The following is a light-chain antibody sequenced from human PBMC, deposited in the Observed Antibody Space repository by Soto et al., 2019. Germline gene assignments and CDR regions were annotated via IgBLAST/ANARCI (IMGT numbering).Light chain of an antibody. Sequence: EVVLTQSPGPLSLSRGERATLSCRASERIYSAYLGWYQQKPGQAHRLLIYGTSSRATGIPDRFSGSGSGTDFTLTISRLEPEDFAVYYCQQYGNSPITFGQGTRLEIK. CDR2: GTS. J-gene: IGKJ5*01. CDR3: QQYGNSPIT. V-gene: IGKV3-20*01. CDR1: ERIYSAY.